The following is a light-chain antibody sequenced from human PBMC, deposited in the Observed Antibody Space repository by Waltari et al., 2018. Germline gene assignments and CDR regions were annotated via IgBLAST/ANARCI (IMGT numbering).Light chain of an antibody. CDR2: RDT. Sequence: SYELTQPPSVSVSPGQTARITCSGDRLPDRYVSWYQHKPGHSPVLLIYRDTRRPSGIPERFSGSTSGNTVALTISGTQALDEAVYYCQAWDTYIHVVFGGGTKLTVL. CDR1: RLPDRY. J-gene: IGLJ2*01. CDR3: QAWDTYIHVV. V-gene: IGLV3-1*01.